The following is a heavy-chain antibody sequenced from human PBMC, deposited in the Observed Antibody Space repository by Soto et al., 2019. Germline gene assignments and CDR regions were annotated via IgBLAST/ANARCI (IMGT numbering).Heavy chain of an antibody. J-gene: IGHJ5*02. CDR1: GGSFSGYY. D-gene: IGHD2-15*01. V-gene: IGHV4-34*01. CDR3: ARVIHCSGGSCYPNWFDP. CDR2: INHSGST. Sequence: SETLSLTCAVYGGSFSGYYWSWIRQPPGKGLEWIGEINHSGSTNYNPSLKSRVTISVDTSKNQFSLKLSSVTAADTAVYYCARVIHCSGGSCYPNWFDPWGQGTLVT.